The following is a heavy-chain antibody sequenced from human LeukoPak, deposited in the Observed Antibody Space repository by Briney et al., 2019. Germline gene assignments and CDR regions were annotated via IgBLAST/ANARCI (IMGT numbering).Heavy chain of an antibody. J-gene: IGHJ5*02. CDR2: IYTSGTT. CDR1: GGSISGYY. Sequence: SETLSLTCTVSGGSISGYYWSWIRQPAGKGLEWIGHIYTSGTTNYNPSLKSRVTMSIDTSKNQFSLKLSSVPAADTAVYYCAREGSSAYAWFDPWGQGTLVTVSS. CDR3: AREGSSAYAWFDP. D-gene: IGHD2-2*01. V-gene: IGHV4-4*07.